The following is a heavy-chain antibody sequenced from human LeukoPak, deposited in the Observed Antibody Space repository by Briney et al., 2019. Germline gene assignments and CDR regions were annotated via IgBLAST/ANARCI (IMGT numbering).Heavy chain of an antibody. D-gene: IGHD3-3*01. CDR1: GGSIDSYY. Sequence: PSETLSLTCTVSGGSIDSYYWSWIRQPPGKGLEWIGYIYYSGSTNYNPSLKSRVTISVDTSKNQFSLRLSSVTAVDTAVYFCARHYDFWSGYPYFDYWGLGTLVTVSS. J-gene: IGHJ4*02. CDR3: ARHYDFWSGYPYFDY. V-gene: IGHV4-59*08. CDR2: IYYSGST.